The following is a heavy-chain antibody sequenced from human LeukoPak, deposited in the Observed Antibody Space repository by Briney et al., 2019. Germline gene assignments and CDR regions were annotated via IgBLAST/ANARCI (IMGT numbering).Heavy chain of an antibody. V-gene: IGHV3-23*01. D-gene: IGHD6-19*01. Sequence: GGSLRLSCAASGFTFSSYAMSWVRQAPGKGLEWVSAISGSGGSTYYADSVKGRFIISRDNSKNTLYLQMNSLRAEDTAVYYCAKDLPIAVAGSPDAFDIWGQGTMVTVSS. J-gene: IGHJ3*02. CDR1: GFTFSSYA. CDR3: AKDLPIAVAGSPDAFDI. CDR2: ISGSGGST.